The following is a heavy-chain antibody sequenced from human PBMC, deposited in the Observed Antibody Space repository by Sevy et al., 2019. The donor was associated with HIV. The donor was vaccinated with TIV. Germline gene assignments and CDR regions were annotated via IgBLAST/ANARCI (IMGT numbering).Heavy chain of an antibody. CDR2: IWNDRGNK. J-gene: IGHJ3*02. D-gene: IGHD3-22*01. Sequence: GGSLRLSCAASGFTFSRYGMHWVRQAPGKGLEWVAVIWNDRGNKHYADSVKGRFTISRDNSKNTLHLQMNSLRAEDTAVYYCASLPNNYYDSSGSSGDDAFDIWGQGTMVTVSS. V-gene: IGHV3-33*01. CDR1: GFTFSRYG. CDR3: ASLPNNYYDSSGSSGDDAFDI.